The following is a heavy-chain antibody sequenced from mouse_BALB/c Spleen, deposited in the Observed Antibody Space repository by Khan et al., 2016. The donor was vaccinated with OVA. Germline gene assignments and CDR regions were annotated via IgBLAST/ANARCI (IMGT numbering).Heavy chain of an antibody. CDR3: SGLCSCYGTTFVY. J-gene: IGHJ2*02. D-gene: IGHD1-1*01. CDR1: GYTFANYW. CDR2: INSSTGNI. V-gene: IGHV1-7*01. Sequence: VQLQQSGAELVKPGASVKMSCKASGYTFANYWMHWVIQRPGQGLDWMGYINSSTGNIDYNQKLKDKATLTADTSNNTAYMQLSSLTSEASAVYKCSGLCSCYGTTFVYWGQGTSVTVSS.